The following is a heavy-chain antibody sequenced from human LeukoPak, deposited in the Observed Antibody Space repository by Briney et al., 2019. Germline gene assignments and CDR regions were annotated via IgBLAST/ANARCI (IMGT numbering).Heavy chain of an antibody. J-gene: IGHJ4*02. Sequence: SDTLSLTCTVSGGSISSSSYYWGWIRQPPGKGLEWIGSIYYSGSTYYNPSLKSRVTISVDTSKSQFSLKLNSMTAADTVVYYCARGAQTYYDKAPVDYWGQGTLVTVSS. V-gene: IGHV4-39*07. CDR3: ARGAQTYYDKAPVDY. CDR1: GGSISSSSYY. D-gene: IGHD3-22*01. CDR2: IYYSGST.